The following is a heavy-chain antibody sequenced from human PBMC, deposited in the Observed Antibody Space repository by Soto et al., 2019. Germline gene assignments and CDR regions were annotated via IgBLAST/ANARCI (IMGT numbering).Heavy chain of an antibody. J-gene: IGHJ4*02. D-gene: IGHD3-22*01. V-gene: IGHV3-13*04. Sequence: PGGSLRLSCSASGFTFSSYDMYWVRQGTGKGLEWVSAIGTTGDTYYAGSVKGRFTISRENAKNSLYLQMNSLRAGDTAIYFCARAIGPTLFDYWGQGTLVTVSS. CDR1: GFTFSSYD. CDR3: ARAIGPTLFDY. CDR2: IGTTGDT.